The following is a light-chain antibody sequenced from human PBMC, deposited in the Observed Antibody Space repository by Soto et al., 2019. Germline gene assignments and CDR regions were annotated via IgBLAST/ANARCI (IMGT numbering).Light chain of an antibody. CDR2: EVS. J-gene: IGLJ3*02. CDR3: CSYAGYSTLV. CDR1: SSDVGNYNL. Sequence: QSALTQPASVSGSPGQSITISCTGTSSDVGNYNLVSWYQQHPGKAPKVMIYEVSKRPSGVSNRFSGSKSGNTASLTISGLQAEDEADYYCCSYAGYSTLVFGGGTQVTVL. V-gene: IGLV2-23*02.